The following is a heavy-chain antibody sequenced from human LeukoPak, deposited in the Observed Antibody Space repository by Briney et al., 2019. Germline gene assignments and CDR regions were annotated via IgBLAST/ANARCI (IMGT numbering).Heavy chain of an antibody. CDR1: GYSISSGYY. Sequence: SETLSLTCTVSGYSISSGYYWGWIRQPPGKGLEWIGSIYHCGSTYYNPSLKSRVSISVDTSKNQFSLKLSSVTAADTAVYYCASSFEGPYYMDVWGKGTTVTVSS. V-gene: IGHV4-38-2*02. CDR2: IYHCGST. J-gene: IGHJ6*03. CDR3: ASSFEGPYYMDV.